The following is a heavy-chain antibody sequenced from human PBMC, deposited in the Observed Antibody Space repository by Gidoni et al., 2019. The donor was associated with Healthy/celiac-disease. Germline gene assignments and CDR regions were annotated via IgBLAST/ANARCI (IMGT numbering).Heavy chain of an antibody. J-gene: IGHJ4*02. Sequence: QLQLQEWGPGLVKPSETLSLTCTVSGGSISSSSYYWGWIRQPPGKGLEWIGSIDYGGSTSYTPSLKSRVTISVDPSKNQFSLRLSSVTAADTAVYYCARHDESGGGDYWGQGTLVTVSS. CDR1: GGSISSSSYY. CDR2: IDYGGST. CDR3: ARHDESGGGDY. D-gene: IGHD3-10*01. V-gene: IGHV4-39*01.